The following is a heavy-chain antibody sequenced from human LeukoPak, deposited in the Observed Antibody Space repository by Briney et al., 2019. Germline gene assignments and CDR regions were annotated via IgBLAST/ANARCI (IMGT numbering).Heavy chain of an antibody. CDR3: AKDGHCSGGTCYPFYMAV. D-gene: IGHD2-15*01. CDR1: GFSLSLYG. CDR2: IWSDGSKE. J-gene: IGHJ6*03. V-gene: IGHV3-33*06. Sequence: GGSLRLSCTPSGFSLSLYGMHWVRQAPGKGLEWVAVIWSDGSKEYYVDSVKGRITISRDTSKNMLYLQMNSLRGDDTAVYYCAKDGHCSGGTCYPFYMAVWGKGTTVTVSS.